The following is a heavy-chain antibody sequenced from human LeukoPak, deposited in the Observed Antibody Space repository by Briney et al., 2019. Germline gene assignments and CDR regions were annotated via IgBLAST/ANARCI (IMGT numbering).Heavy chain of an antibody. CDR3: ARDHIYSGYDYYGMDV. Sequence: PSETLSLTCTVSGGSISSGDYYWSWIRQPPGKGLVWIGYIYYSGSTYYNPSLKSRVTISVDTSKNQFSLKLSSVTAADTAVYYCARDHIYSGYDYYGMDVWGQGTTVTVSS. CDR1: GGSISSGDYY. D-gene: IGHD5-12*01. J-gene: IGHJ6*02. V-gene: IGHV4-30-4*01. CDR2: IYYSGST.